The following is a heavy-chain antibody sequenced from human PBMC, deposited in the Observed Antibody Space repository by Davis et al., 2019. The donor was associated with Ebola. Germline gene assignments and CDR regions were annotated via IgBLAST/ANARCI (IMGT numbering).Heavy chain of an antibody. CDR1: GFTFSSYA. CDR2: ISYDGSNR. V-gene: IGHV3-30-3*01. J-gene: IGHJ4*02. D-gene: IGHD6-6*01. Sequence: PGGSLRLSCAASGFTFSSYAMHWVRQAPGKGLEWVAVISYDGSNRYYADSVKGRFTISRDNAKNTLYLQMNSLRAEDTAVYYCARDASYSSSPDYWGQGTLVTVSS. CDR3: ARDASYSSSPDY.